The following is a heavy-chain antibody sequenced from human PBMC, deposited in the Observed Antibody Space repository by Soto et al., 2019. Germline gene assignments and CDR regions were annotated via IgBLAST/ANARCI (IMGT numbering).Heavy chain of an antibody. Sequence: GESLKISCKGSGYSFTSYWIGWVRQMPGKGLKCMGIIYPGDSDTRYSPSFQGQVTISADKSISTAYLQWSSLKASDTAIYYCTRPEIPTRSDDYDYPFDLWGQGTLVTVSS. J-gene: IGHJ5*02. CDR3: TRPEIPTRSDDYDYPFDL. D-gene: IGHD3-16*01. V-gene: IGHV5-51*01. CDR1: GYSFTSYW. CDR2: IYPGDSDT.